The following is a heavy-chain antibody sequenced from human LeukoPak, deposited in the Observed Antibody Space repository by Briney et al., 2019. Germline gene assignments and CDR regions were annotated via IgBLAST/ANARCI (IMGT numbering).Heavy chain of an antibody. V-gene: IGHV3-30*18. CDR2: ISNDGSGK. J-gene: IGHJ4*02. CDR1: GFTFSSYG. Sequence: PGGSLRLSCAASGFTFSSYGMYWARQAPGKGLEWVVVISNDGSGKYYADSVKGRFTISRDNSKNTLYLQMNSLRAEDTAVYYCAKGYSTGWYGGVDYWGQGTLVTVSS. D-gene: IGHD6-19*01. CDR3: AKGYSTGWYGGVDY.